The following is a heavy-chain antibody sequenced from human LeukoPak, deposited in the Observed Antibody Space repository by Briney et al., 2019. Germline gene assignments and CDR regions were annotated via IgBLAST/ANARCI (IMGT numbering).Heavy chain of an antibody. CDR3: VNSSDTPMGPYDN. CDR2: IGSLGGSR. V-gene: IGHV3-64D*08. CDR1: GFTFNEYA. D-gene: IGHD5-18*01. Sequence: GGSLRLSCSASGFTFNEYAMHWVRQAPGKGLESASGIGSLGGSRYYAESVKGRFTISRDNSKNTVYLQMSSLRIEDTAVYYCVNSSDTPMGPYDNWGQGTRVTVSS. J-gene: IGHJ4*02.